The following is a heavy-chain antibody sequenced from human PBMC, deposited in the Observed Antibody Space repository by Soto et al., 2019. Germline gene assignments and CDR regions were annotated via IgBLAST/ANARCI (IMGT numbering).Heavy chain of an antibody. Sequence: GGSLRLSCTGSGFTFGDYAMGWVRRAPGKGLEWVGFIRSKAYGGTTEWAASVRGRFTFSRDDSKRIAYLQTNSLKTEDTGVYYCARRDFYCRGRNCYSGDHAMDVWGQGTTVTVSS. CDR3: ARRDFYCRGRNCYSGDHAMDV. D-gene: IGHD2-15*01. CDR2: IRSKAYGGTT. V-gene: IGHV3-49*04. J-gene: IGHJ6*02. CDR1: GFTFGDYA.